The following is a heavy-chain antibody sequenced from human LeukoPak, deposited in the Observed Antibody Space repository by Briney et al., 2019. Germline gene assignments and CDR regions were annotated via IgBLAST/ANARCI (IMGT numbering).Heavy chain of an antibody. V-gene: IGHV3-7*01. CDR2: INQDGRIQ. Sequence: QTGGSLRLSCAASGFPFSDYWMDWVRQAAGKGMGWVANINQDGRIQYYADSVRGRFIISRNNAKNPLYLQMYSLRAEDTAIYFCSRSLDYLGQGALVTVSS. J-gene: IGHJ4*02. CDR3: SRSLDY. CDR1: GFPFSDYW.